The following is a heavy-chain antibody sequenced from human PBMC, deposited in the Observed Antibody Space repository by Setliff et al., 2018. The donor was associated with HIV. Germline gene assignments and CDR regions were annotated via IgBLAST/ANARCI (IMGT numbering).Heavy chain of an antibody. CDR1: GGTFSSYA. V-gene: IGHV1-69*05. Sequence: KASGGTFSSYAISWVRQAPGQGLEWMGGIIPIYGTANYAQRFQGRVTITTDESTSTAYMDLSSLRSEDTAVYYCAVDSGVSSGWKNWFYSWGQGTLVTVSS. CDR3: AVDSGVSSGWKNWFYS. D-gene: IGHD6-19*01. J-gene: IGHJ5*01. CDR2: IIPIYGTA.